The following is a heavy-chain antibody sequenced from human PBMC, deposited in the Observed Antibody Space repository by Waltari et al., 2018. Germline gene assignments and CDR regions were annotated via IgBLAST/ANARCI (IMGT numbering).Heavy chain of an antibody. Sequence: EVQLLESGGGLVQPGGSLRLSCAASGFTFRSYAISWVRQAPGKGLAWVSAISGRVGSTYYADSVKGRFTISRDNSKNTLYLQMNSLRAEDTAVYYCAKIDWGDDYGDSPRGFDPWGQEPWSPSPQ. CDR2: ISGRVGST. CDR1: GFTFRSYA. D-gene: IGHD4-17*01. CDR3: AKIDWGDDYGDSPRGFDP. V-gene: IGHV3-23*01. J-gene: IGHJ5*02.